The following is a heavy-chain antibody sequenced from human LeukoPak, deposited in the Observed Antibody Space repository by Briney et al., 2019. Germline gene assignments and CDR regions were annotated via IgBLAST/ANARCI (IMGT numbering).Heavy chain of an antibody. Sequence: GGSLRLSCAASGFTVANDRMSWVRQPPGKGLEWVSTVYGGGNTAYTDSVKGRFTISRDTSKNTLLLQMNSLRAEDTAVYFCVRERFGAIVENWGQGALVIVSS. D-gene: IGHD3-10*01. CDR1: GFTVANDR. J-gene: IGHJ4*02. CDR2: VYGGGNT. V-gene: IGHV3-53*01. CDR3: VRERFGAIVEN.